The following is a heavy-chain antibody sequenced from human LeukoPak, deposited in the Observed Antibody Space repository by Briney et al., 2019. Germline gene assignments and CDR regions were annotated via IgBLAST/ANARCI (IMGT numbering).Heavy chain of an antibody. D-gene: IGHD3-22*01. CDR3: ARHEWADSSGFLLIY. J-gene: IGHJ4*02. CDR1: GYSFTSYW. Sequence: GESLKISCKGSGYSFTSYWIGWVRQMPGKGLEWMGIIYPGDSDTRYSPSFQGQVTISADKSISTAYLQWSSLKASDTAMYYCARHEWADSSGFLLIYWGQGTLVTVSS. CDR2: IYPGDSDT. V-gene: IGHV5-51*01.